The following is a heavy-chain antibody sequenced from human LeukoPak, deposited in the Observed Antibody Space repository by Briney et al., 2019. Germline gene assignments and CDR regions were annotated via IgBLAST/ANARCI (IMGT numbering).Heavy chain of an antibody. Sequence: ASVKVSCKASGYNFNSHYMHWVRQAPGQGFEWMGISRPRGDTARYAQKFEGRVTMTRGTSTSTAYMELYSLTSEDTAVYYCARDPGPGNQIDFWGQGTLVTVSS. CDR2: SRPRGDTA. V-gene: IGHV1-46*02. CDR3: ARDPGPGNQIDF. J-gene: IGHJ4*02. D-gene: IGHD1-14*01. CDR1: GYNFNSHY.